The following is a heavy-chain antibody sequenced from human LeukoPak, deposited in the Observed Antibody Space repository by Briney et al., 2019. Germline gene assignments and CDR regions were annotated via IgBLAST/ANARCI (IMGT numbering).Heavy chain of an antibody. CDR1: GFTFSNYG. Sequence: PGRSLRLSCAASGFTFSNYGMHWVRQAPGKGLEWVAVVSYDGTNKYYADSVKGRFTISRDNSKNTLYLQMSSLRTEDTGVYYCAKDRYGDYYFDYWGRGTLVPVSS. CDR2: VSYDGTNK. V-gene: IGHV3-30*18. D-gene: IGHD4-17*01. CDR3: AKDRYGDYYFDY. J-gene: IGHJ4*02.